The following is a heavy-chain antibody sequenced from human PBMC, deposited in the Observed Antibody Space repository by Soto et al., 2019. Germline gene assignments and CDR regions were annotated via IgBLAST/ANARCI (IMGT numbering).Heavy chain of an antibody. CDR3: AMHYDILTGYYRSLVY. V-gene: IGHV1-46*01. CDR1: GYTFTSYY. J-gene: IGHJ4*02. CDR2: INPSGGST. D-gene: IGHD3-9*01. Sequence: ASVKVSCKASGYTFTSYYMHWVRPTPGQGLEWMGIINPSGGSTSYAQKFQGRVTMTRDTSTSTVYMELSSLRSEDTAVYYCAMHYDILTGYYRSLVYWGQGTLVTVSS.